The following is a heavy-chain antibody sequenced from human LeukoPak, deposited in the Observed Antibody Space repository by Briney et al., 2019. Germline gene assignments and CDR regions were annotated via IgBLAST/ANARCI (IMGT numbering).Heavy chain of an antibody. V-gene: IGHV3-48*03. CDR2: ISSSGNTI. Sequence: GGSLRLSCAASGFTFSSYEMNWVRQAPGKGLEWVSYISSSGNTIYYADSVQGRFTISRDNAKNSLYLQMNSLRDEDTAVYYCARSKQLDYWGQGTLVTVSS. CDR3: ARSKQLDY. CDR1: GFTFSSYE. D-gene: IGHD6-13*01. J-gene: IGHJ4*02.